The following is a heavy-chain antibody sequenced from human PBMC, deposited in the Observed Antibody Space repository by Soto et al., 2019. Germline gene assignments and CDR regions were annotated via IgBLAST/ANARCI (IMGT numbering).Heavy chain of an antibody. CDR3: ARRLDDTPETFFNGFYP. J-gene: IGHJ5*02. D-gene: IGHD2-15*01. CDR2: IFYTGTV. Sequence: QVQLQESGPGLVKPSQTLSLTCTVSGGSIKTGGYYWGWIRHLPGEGLEWIGHIFYTGTVYYNQSLLSRVTVSIDTSANQFSLHMYSVTAADTAMYYCARRLDDTPETFFNGFYPWGQGILVTVSS. V-gene: IGHV4-31*03. CDR1: GGSIKTGGYY.